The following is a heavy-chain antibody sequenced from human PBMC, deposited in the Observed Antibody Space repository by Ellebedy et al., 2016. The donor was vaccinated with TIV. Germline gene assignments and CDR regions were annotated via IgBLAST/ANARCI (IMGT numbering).Heavy chain of an antibody. CDR2: ISSSGFGT. Sequence: GGSLRLSCAASEFTFSSYAMSWVRQAPGKGLEWVSTISSSGFGTYYADSVKGRFTISRDNSKNTLYLQMNGLRAEDTAVYYCAKGRRMVYSTGGLDSWGQGTLVTVSS. D-gene: IGHD2-8*01. J-gene: IGHJ4*02. V-gene: IGHV3-23*01. CDR3: AKGRRMVYSTGGLDS. CDR1: EFTFSSYA.